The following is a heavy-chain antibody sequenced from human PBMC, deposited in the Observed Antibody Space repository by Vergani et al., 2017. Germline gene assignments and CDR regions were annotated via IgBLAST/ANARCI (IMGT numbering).Heavy chain of an antibody. Sequence: QAQLQESGPGLVKPSETLSLTCHVFGVSVTDYNCNWIRQASGKGLEWIGSLSSTGGATHASHNPSLKSRVSISVDTSKSQFSLRLTSVTAADSALYYCAWDTHSWQRADRWGQGLLVSVSS. CDR2: LSSTGGA. CDR3: AWDTHSWQRADR. D-gene: IGHD6-13*01. J-gene: IGHJ5*02. V-gene: IGHV4-59*02. CDR1: GVSVTDYN.